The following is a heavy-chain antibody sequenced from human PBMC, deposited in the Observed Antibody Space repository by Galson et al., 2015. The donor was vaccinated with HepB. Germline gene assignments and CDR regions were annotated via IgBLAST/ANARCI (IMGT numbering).Heavy chain of an antibody. CDR1: GFTFSSYG. CDR2: IRYDGSNK. J-gene: IGHJ3*02. D-gene: IGHD2-21*02. V-gene: IGHV3-30*02. Sequence: SLRLSCAASGFTFSSYGMHWVRQAPGKGLEWVAFIRYDGSNKYYADSVKGRFTISRDNSKNTLYLRMNSLRAEDTAVYYCAKYFEVVTPPDAFDIWGQGTMVTVSS. CDR3: AKYFEVVTPPDAFDI.